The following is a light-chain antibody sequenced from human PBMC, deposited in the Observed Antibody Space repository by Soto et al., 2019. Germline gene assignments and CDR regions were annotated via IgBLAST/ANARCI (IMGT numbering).Light chain of an antibody. CDR2: DAS. CDR1: QAISGNY. V-gene: IGKV3-20*01. CDR3: QQYGSSGT. Sequence: ASADCRAIQAISGNYLAWYQHKPGQAPRLLMYDASSRATGIPDRFSGSGSGTDFTLTISRLEPEDFAVYHCQQYGSSGTFGQGTKADNK. J-gene: IGKJ1*01.